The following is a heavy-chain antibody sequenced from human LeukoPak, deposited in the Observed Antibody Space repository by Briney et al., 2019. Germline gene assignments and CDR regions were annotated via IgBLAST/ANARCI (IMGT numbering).Heavy chain of an antibody. Sequence: ASVKVSCKASGYTFTSYAMHWVRQAPGQRREWMGWINAGNGNTKYSQKFQGRVTITRDTSASTAYMELSSLRSEDTAVYYCARAVVVVAAFDYWGRGTLVTVSS. CDR2: INAGNGNT. CDR3: ARAVVVVAAFDY. J-gene: IGHJ4*02. CDR1: GYTFTSYA. V-gene: IGHV1-3*01. D-gene: IGHD2-15*01.